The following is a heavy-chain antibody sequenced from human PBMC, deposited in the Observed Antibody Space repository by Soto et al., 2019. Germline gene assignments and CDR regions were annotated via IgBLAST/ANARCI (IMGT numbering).Heavy chain of an antibody. CDR1: GGSFSSGDYY. CDR2: IYHTGNT. Sequence: SETLSLTCTVSGGSFSSGDYYWNWIRQPPGKGLEWIGYIYHTGNTYYNPSLKSRLTISVDTSKNQFSLKLSSVTAADTAVYYCARGLWFGRSSPLDYWGQVTLVTVS. V-gene: IGHV4-30-4*01. D-gene: IGHD3-10*01. J-gene: IGHJ4*02. CDR3: ARGLWFGRSSPLDY.